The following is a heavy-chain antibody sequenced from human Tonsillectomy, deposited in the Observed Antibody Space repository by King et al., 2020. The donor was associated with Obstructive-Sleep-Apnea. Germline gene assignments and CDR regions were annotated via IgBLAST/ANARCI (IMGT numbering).Heavy chain of an antibody. CDR1: GFTFSSYG. CDR3: AKCLHDTVGGDNWLDP. D-gene: IGHD3-22*01. J-gene: IGHJ5*02. CDR2: MSYDGINT. Sequence: VQLVESGGGVVQPGRALRLSCAASGFTFSSYGMHWVRQAPATGLEWVAVMSYDGINTYYGDSVRGRFTISRGNSKNTLYLQMKSLRGEDTAVYYCAKCLHDTVGGDNWLDPWGQGTLVTVSS. V-gene: IGHV3-30*18.